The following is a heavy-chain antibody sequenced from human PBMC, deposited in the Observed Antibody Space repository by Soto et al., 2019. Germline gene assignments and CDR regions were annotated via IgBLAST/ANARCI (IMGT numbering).Heavy chain of an antibody. CDR1: GGSISGYY. CDR3: AREGDYDRHRAFDS. J-gene: IGHJ4*02. Sequence: SETLSLTCIVSGGSISGYYWNWIRQPPGKGLEWIGYVYYPGTTNYNPSLKSRVTIVADTSKNQFSLRLASVTAADTAVYYCAREGDYDRHRAFDSWGQGTLVTVSS. D-gene: IGHD3-9*01. CDR2: VYYPGTT. V-gene: IGHV4-59*01.